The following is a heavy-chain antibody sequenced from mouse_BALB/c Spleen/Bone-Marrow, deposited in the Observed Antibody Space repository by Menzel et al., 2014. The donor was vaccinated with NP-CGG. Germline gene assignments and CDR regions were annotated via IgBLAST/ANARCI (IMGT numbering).Heavy chain of an antibody. CDR3: TRDMGLLRFDY. CDR1: GFTFTDYY. V-gene: IGHV7-3*02. D-gene: IGHD1-1*01. J-gene: IGHJ2*01. CDR2: IRNKPNGYTT. Sequence: EVQLVESGGGLVQPGGSLILSCATSGFTFTDYYMSWVRPPPGKALEWLGFIRNKPNGYTTEYSASVKGRFTISRDNSQSILYLQMNTLRVEDSATYYCTRDMGLLRFDYWGQGTTLTVSS.